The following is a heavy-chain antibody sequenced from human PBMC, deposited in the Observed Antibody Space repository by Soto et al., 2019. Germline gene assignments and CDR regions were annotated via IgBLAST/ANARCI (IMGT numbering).Heavy chain of an antibody. V-gene: IGHV4-30-4*01. Sequence: PSETLSLTCTVSGGSINSADYYWNWIRQSPGKGLEWVGYVYYSGSTFYNPSLSSRVTISVDTSKNQFSLNLTSVTAADTAVYYCARAVIEHLDLILDNWGQGTRVTVSS. J-gene: IGHJ4*02. CDR2: VYYSGST. CDR1: GGSINSADYY. CDR3: ARAVIEHLDLILDN.